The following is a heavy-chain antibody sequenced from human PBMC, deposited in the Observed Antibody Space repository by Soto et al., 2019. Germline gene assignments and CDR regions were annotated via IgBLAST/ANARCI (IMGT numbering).Heavy chain of an antibody. J-gene: IGHJ6*02. Sequence: ASVKVSCKASGYTFTGYYMHWVRQAPGQGXEWMGWINPNSGGTNYAQKFQGRVTMTRDTSISTAYMELSRLRSDDTAVYYCAREYYDILTGYWPHYGMDVWGQGTTVTVFS. D-gene: IGHD3-9*01. CDR1: GYTFTGYY. CDR3: AREYYDILTGYWPHYGMDV. V-gene: IGHV1-2*02. CDR2: INPNSGGT.